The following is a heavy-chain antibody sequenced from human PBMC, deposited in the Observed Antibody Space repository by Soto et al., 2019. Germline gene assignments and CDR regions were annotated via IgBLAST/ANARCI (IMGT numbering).Heavy chain of an antibody. CDR3: TRVGGYYGDYPNFDY. Sequence: SETLSLTCSVSGSSIRNYYWSWIRQPPGKGLEWIGNIYYTGSTNYNPSLKGRVFISVDSSRRQLSLRLNSLTAADTAVYYCTRVGGYYGDYPNFDYWGQGALVT. CDR1: GSSIRNYY. J-gene: IGHJ4*02. D-gene: IGHD4-17*01. V-gene: IGHV4-59*01. CDR2: IYYTGST.